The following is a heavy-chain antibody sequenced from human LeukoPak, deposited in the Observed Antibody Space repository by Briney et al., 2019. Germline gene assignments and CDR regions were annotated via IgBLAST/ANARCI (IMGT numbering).Heavy chain of an antibody. CDR3: AGHHDSNGYYFY. CDR1: GNSISSGYY. D-gene: IGHD3-22*01. CDR2: IYHSGST. Sequence: RPSETLSLTCAVTGNSISSGYYWGWIRQPPGKGLEWIGSIYHSGSTYYNSSLKSRVTISVDTSKNRFSLKLSSVTAADTAVYYCAGHHDSNGYYFYWGQGTLVTVSS. J-gene: IGHJ4*02. V-gene: IGHV4-38-2*01.